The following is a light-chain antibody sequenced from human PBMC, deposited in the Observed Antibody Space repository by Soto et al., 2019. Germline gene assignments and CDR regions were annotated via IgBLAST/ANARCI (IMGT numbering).Light chain of an antibody. CDR2: EVS. CDR1: SSDVGGYNY. CDR3: SSYAGSKNFVV. J-gene: IGLJ2*01. Sequence: QSALTQPPSASGSPGQSVTISCTGTSSDVGGYNYVSWYQEHPGKAPKLMIYEVSKRPSGVPDRFSGPKSGNTASLTVSGLQAEDEADYYCSSYAGSKNFVVFGGGTKLTVL. V-gene: IGLV2-8*01.